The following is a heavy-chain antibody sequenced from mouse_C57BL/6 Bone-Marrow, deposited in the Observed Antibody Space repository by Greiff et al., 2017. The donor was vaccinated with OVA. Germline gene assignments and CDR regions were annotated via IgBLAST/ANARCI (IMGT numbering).Heavy chain of an antibody. V-gene: IGHV5-9-1*02. CDR3: TRDGDYGSSYLYAMDY. J-gene: IGHJ4*01. Sequence: EVMLVESGEGLVKPGGSLKLSCAASGFTFSSYAMSWVRQTPEKRLEWVAYLSSGGDYIYSADTVKGRFTISRDNARNTLYLQMSSLKSEDTAMYYCTRDGDYGSSYLYAMDYWGQGTSVTVSS. CDR2: LSSGGDYI. D-gene: IGHD1-1*01. CDR1: GFTFSSYA.